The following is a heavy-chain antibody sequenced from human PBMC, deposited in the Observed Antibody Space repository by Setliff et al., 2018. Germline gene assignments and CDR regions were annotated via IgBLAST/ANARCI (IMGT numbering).Heavy chain of an antibody. CDR2: ISSSSSTI. D-gene: IGHD3-22*01. CDR3: ARDEGMGNYYDSSGYF. V-gene: IGHV3-48*04. J-gene: IGHJ4*02. CDR1: GFTFSSYS. Sequence: GGSLRLSCAASGFTFSSYSMNWVRQAPGKGLEWVSYISSSSSTIYYADSVKGRFTVSRDNAKNSLYLQMNSLRAEDTAVYYCARDEGMGNYYDSSGYFWGQGTLVTVSS.